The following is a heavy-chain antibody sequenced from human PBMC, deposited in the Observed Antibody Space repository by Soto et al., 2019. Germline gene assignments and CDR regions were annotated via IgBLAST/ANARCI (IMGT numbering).Heavy chain of an antibody. V-gene: IGHV3-30*18. D-gene: IGHD3-9*01. J-gene: IGHJ4*02. Sequence: WGSLRLSFEASGFTFSSYGVHWVRQTPCKGLEWVAVISYDGSNKYYADSVKGRFTISRDNSKNTLYLQMNSLRAEDTAVYYCAKDPLYYDILTGPDYWGQGTLVTVSS. CDR1: GFTFSSYG. CDR2: ISYDGSNK. CDR3: AKDPLYYDILTGPDY.